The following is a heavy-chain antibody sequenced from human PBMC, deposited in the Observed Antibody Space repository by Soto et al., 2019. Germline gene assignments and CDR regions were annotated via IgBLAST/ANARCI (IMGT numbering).Heavy chain of an antibody. J-gene: IGHJ5*02. CDR1: GFSLNTSGVG. CDR2: IYWNDDK. D-gene: IGHD2-2*01. Sequence: GSGPTLVNPTQTLTLTCTFSGFSLNTSGVGVGWIRQPPGKALEWLALIYWNDDKRYSPSLKSRLAITKDTSKNQVVLTMTNMDPVDTATYYCAHSISPVPPEVGSYNWFDPWGQGTLVTVSS. V-gene: IGHV2-5*01. CDR3: AHSISPVPPEVGSYNWFDP.